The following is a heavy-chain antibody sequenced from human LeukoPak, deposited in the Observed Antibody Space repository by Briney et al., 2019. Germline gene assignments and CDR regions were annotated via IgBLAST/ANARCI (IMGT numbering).Heavy chain of an antibody. CDR3: ARVRYWGKYYYDSSGYRHHYMDV. J-gene: IGHJ6*03. CDR2: IYHNGNT. Sequence: PSETLSLTCVVSGTSISGSDWWSWVRQPPGKGLEWIGEIYHNGNTNYNPSLKSRVTISVDKSKNQFSLKLSSVTAADTAVYYCARVRYWGKYYYDSSGYRHHYMDVWGKGTTVTVSS. V-gene: IGHV4-4*02. CDR1: GTSISGSDW. D-gene: IGHD3-22*01.